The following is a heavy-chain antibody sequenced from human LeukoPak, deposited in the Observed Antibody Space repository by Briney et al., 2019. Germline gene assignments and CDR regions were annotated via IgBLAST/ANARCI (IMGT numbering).Heavy chain of an antibody. Sequence: GGSLRLSCATSGFIFSSCAMSWVRQAPGKGLEWVSYISSSSSTIHYADSVKGRFTISRDNAKNSLYLQMNSLRDEDTAVYYCAREQQLSDWGQGALVTVSS. CDR1: GFIFSSCA. CDR3: AREQQLSD. V-gene: IGHV3-48*02. J-gene: IGHJ4*02. CDR2: ISSSSSTI. D-gene: IGHD3-16*02.